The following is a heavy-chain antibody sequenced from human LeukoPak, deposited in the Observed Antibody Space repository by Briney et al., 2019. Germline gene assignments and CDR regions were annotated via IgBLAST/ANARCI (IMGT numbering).Heavy chain of an antibody. CDR1: GYSFPNYW. Sequence: HGESLKISCKGSGYSFPNYWIAWVRQMPGKGLEWMGIIYPRDSDTRYSPSFEGQVTISVDKSISTAFLQWSSLKASDNAMYYCVRQPPGVYDTTQNWFDPWGQGTLVTVSS. CDR3: VRQPPGVYDTTQNWFDP. J-gene: IGHJ5*02. V-gene: IGHV5-51*01. CDR2: IYPRDSDT. D-gene: IGHD3-22*01.